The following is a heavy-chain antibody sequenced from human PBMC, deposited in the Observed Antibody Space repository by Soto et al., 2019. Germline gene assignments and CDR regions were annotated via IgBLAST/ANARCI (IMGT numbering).Heavy chain of an antibody. CDR2: IDPSGTT. CDR3: ASLGRNYYNGMDV. V-gene: IGHV4-4*07. Sequence: QVQLQESGQGLVKPSDTLSLTCTVSGASIRTYFWTWIRQSAGWGLEWLGRIDPSGTTNSNPSLKRRLTMSLDTSTNQFSLTLTSVTAADTAVYFFASLGRNYYNGMDVWGQGTTVIVSS. J-gene: IGHJ6*02. CDR1: GASIRTYF.